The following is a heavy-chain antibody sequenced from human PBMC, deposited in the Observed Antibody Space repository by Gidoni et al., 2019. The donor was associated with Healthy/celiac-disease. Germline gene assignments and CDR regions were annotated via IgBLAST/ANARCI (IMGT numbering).Heavy chain of an antibody. J-gene: IGHJ5*02. CDR2: IYTSGST. V-gene: IGHV4-61*02. D-gene: IGHD3-10*01. CDR1: GRSISSGRYS. Sequence: QVQLQESGPGLVKPSQTLSLTCTVSGRSISSGRYSWSWLRQPAGKGLEWIGRIYTSGSTNYNPSLKSRVTISVDTSKTQFSLKLSSVTAADTAVYYCARDGTTTMVRGGPFWFAPWGQGTLVTVSS. CDR3: ARDGTTTMVRGGPFWFAP.